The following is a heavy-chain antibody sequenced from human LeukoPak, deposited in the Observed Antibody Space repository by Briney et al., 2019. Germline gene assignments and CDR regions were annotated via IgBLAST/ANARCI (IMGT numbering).Heavy chain of an antibody. D-gene: IGHD2-2*01. V-gene: IGHV1-69*13. J-gene: IGHJ5*02. CDR3: ARDRSTRWEERYCSSTSCYRALDP. Sequence: ASVKVSCKASGYTFTGYYMHWVRQAPGQGLEWMGGIIPIFGTANYAQKFQGRVTITADESTSTAYMELSSLRSEDTAVYYCARDRSTRWEERYCSSTSCYRALDPWGQGTLVTVSS. CDR2: IIPIFGTA. CDR1: GYTFTGYY.